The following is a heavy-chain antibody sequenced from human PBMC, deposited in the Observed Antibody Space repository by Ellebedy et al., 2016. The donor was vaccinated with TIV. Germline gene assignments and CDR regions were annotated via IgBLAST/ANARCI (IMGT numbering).Heavy chain of an antibody. CDR3: TRETTPPPGAVAGTGFDC. V-gene: IGHV3-30*02. CDR2: KRFDGRNE. CDR1: GFTFSTYG. J-gene: IGHJ4*02. Sequence: PGGSLRLSCAAPGFTFSTYGMPWVRQAPGKGLEWVAFKRFDGRNEYNADSVKGRFIISRDMSKNTLFLQMNRLRAEDTAIYYCTRETTPPPGAVAGTGFDCWGQGTLVIVSS. D-gene: IGHD6-19*01.